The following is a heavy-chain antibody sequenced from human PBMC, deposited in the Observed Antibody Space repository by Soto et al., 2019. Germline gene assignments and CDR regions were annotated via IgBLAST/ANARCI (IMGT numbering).Heavy chain of an antibody. CDR1: GGSISSYY. CDR3: ARGGDYDILTYYYYYMDV. J-gene: IGHJ6*03. Sequence: SETLSLTCTVSGGSISSYYWSWIRQPPGKGLEWIGYIYYSGSTNYNPSLKSRVTISVDTSKNQFSLKLSSVTAADTAVYYCARGGDYDILTYYYYYMDVWGKGTKVTVSS. CDR2: IYYSGST. V-gene: IGHV4-59*01. D-gene: IGHD4-17*01.